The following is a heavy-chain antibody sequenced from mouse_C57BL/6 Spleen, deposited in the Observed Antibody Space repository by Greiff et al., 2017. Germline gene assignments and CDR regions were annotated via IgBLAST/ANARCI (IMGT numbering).Heavy chain of an antibody. CDR1: GFTFSSYA. J-gene: IGHJ1*03. CDR2: ISSGGDYI. CDR3: TRDLTGTRYFDV. D-gene: IGHD4-1*01. Sequence: EVKLMESGEGLVKPGGSLKLSCAASGFTFSSYAMSWVRQTPEKRLEWVAYISSGGDYIYYPDTVKGRFTISRDNARNTLYLQMGSLKSEDTAMYYCTRDLTGTRYFDVWGTGTTVTVSS. V-gene: IGHV5-9-1*02.